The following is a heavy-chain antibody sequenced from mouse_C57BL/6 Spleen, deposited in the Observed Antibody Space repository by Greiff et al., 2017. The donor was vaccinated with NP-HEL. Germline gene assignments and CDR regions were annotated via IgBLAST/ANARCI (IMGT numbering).Heavy chain of an antibody. CDR2: IDPETGGT. CDR1: GYTFTDYE. CDR3: TSPYYYGHTWFAY. D-gene: IGHD1-1*01. J-gene: IGHJ3*01. Sequence: VQLQESGAELVRPGASVTLSCKASGYTFTDYEMHWVKQTPVHGLEWIGAIDPETGGTAYNQKFKGKAILTADKSSSTAYMELRSLTSEDSAVYYCTSPYYYGHTWFAYWGQGTLVTVSA. V-gene: IGHV1-15*01.